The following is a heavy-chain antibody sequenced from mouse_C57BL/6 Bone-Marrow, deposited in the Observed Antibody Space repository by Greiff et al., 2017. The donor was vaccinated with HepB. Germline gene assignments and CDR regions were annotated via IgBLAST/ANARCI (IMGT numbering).Heavy chain of an antibody. Sequence: VTLVESGAELVKPGASVKISCKASGYAFSSYWMNWVKQRPGKGLEWIGQIYPGDGDTNYNGKFKGKATLTADKSSSTAYMQLSSLTSEDSAVYFCARSLGSNYPYYFDYWGQGTTLTVSS. CDR3: ARSLGSNYPYYFDY. CDR1: GYAFSSYW. V-gene: IGHV1-80*01. D-gene: IGHD1-1*01. J-gene: IGHJ2*01. CDR2: IYPGDGDT.